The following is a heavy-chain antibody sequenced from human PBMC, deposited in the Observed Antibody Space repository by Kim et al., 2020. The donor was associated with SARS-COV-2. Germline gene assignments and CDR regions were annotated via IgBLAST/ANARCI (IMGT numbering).Heavy chain of an antibody. D-gene: IGHD3-10*01. CDR3: AKASGSGSYDYGMDV. Sequence: EAVKGRSTISRDNTKNTLYLQMNSLRAEDTAVYYCAKASGSGSYDYGMDVWGQGTTVTVSS. V-gene: IGHV3-23*01. J-gene: IGHJ6*02.